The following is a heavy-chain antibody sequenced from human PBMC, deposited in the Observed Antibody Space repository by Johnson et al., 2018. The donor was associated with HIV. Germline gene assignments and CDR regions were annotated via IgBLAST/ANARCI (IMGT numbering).Heavy chain of an antibody. CDR1: GFTFRSYA. CDR2: VYSGGNT. CDR3: ARVGASRFDAFHV. Sequence: VQLVESGGGVVQPGGSLRLSCAASGFTFRSYAMSWVRQAPGQGLEWVSIVYSGGNTYYTAFVKGKFTISRDNSKNTLYLQMNSLRAEDTAVYYCARVGASRFDAFHVWGQGTMVTVSS. J-gene: IGHJ3*01. D-gene: IGHD3-16*01. V-gene: IGHV3-66*01.